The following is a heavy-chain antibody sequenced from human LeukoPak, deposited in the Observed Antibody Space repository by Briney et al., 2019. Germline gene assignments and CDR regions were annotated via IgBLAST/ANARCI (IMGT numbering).Heavy chain of an antibody. J-gene: IGHJ3*02. D-gene: IGHD2/OR15-2a*01. CDR3: ARDLSVNAFDI. V-gene: IGHV3-21*04. CDR1: GFTFSSYS. Sequence: PGGSLRLSCAASGFTFSSYSMNWVRQAPGKGLEWVSSISSSSSYIYYADPVKGRFTISRDNAKNSLYLQMNSLRAEDTAVYYCARDLSVNAFDIWGQGTMVTVSS. CDR2: ISSSSSYI.